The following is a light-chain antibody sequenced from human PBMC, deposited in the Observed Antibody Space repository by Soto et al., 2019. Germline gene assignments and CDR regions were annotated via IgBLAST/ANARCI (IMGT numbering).Light chain of an antibody. CDR1: QSVSSN. Sequence: EIVMPQSPATLSVSPGDGATLFCRASQSVSSNLAWYQQKPGQAPRLLFYGASTRATGIPARFSGSGSGTEFTLTISSLQSEDFAVYYCQQYNNWPRTFGQGTKVEIK. CDR2: GAS. J-gene: IGKJ1*01. CDR3: QQYNNWPRT. V-gene: IGKV3-15*01.